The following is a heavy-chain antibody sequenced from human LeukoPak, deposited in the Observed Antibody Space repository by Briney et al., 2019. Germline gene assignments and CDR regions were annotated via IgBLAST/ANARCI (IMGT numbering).Heavy chain of an antibody. CDR2: IYCSGST. V-gene: IGHV4-59*01. CDR1: GGSISSYY. J-gene: IGHJ2*01. CDR3: ARSWYDWYFDL. D-gene: IGHD2-15*01. Sequence: SETLSLTCTVSGGSISSYYWSWIRQPPGKGLEWIGYIYCSGSTNYNPSLKSRVTISVDTSKNQFSLKLSSVTAADTAVYYCARSWYDWYFDLWGRGTLVTVSS.